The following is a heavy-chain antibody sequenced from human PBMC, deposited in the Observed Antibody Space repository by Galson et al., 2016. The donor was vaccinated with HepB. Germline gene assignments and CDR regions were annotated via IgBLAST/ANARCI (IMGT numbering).Heavy chain of an antibody. J-gene: IGHJ4*02. CDR2: ISGCSSHI. CDR1: GFTFRTYI. CDR3: ATRSSGWYYFDY. V-gene: IGHV3-21*01. Sequence: SLRLSCAASGFTFRTYILNWVRQAPGKGLEWISSISGCSSHIYYADSVKGRFTISRDNAKNSLYLQMNSLRAEDTAVYYCATRSSGWYYFDYWGQGTLVTVSS. D-gene: IGHD6-19*01.